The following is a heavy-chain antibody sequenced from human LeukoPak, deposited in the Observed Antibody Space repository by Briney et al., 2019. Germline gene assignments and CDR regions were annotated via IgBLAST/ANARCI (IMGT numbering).Heavy chain of an antibody. CDR1: GYTFTGYY. D-gene: IGHD6-13*01. CDR2: INPNSGGT. CDR3: ARGVAAAGRGYYYYHYMDV. Sequence: EASVSVSCTASGYTFTGYYMHWVRQAPGQGLEWMGWINPNSGGTNYAQTFQGRVTITRDTSISTAYMELSRLRSDDTAVYYCARGVAAAGRGYYYYHYMDVWGKGTTVTVSS. J-gene: IGHJ6*03. V-gene: IGHV1-2*02.